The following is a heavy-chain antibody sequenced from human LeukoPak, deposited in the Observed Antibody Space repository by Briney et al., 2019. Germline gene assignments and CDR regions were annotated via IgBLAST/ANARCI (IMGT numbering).Heavy chain of an antibody. J-gene: IGHJ3*02. CDR3: ARDRWSGMWELLDAFDI. Sequence: GRSLRLSCAASGFTFRSYGMHWVRQAPGKGLEWVAVISYDGSNKYYADSVKGRFTISRDNSKNTLYLQMNSLRAEDTAVYYCARDRWSGMWELLDAFDIWGQGTMVTVSS. V-gene: IGHV3-30*03. CDR2: ISYDGSNK. D-gene: IGHD1-26*01. CDR1: GFTFRSYG.